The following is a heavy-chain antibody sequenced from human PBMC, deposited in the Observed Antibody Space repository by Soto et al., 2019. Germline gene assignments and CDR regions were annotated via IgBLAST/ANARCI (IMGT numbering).Heavy chain of an antibody. D-gene: IGHD1-1*01. Sequence: QVQLVESGGGVVQPGRSLRLSCAASGFSISRSAMHWVRQAPGKGLEWVAVIAYDGSNRWYADSAKGRFTISRDNSKNTVYLQMSSLRGEDTAVYYCARDLQAGTDNVKWFAPWGQGTLVTVSS. CDR3: ARDLQAGTDNVKWFAP. CDR1: GFSISRSA. CDR2: IAYDGSNR. V-gene: IGHV3-30*04. J-gene: IGHJ5*02.